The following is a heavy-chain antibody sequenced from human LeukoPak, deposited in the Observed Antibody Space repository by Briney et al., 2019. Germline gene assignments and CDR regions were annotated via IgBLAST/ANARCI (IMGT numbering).Heavy chain of an antibody. D-gene: IGHD5-12*01. CDR3: ARDHRYAFDN. Sequence: GGSLRLSCAASGFTFIDYSMNWVRQAPGKGLEWISYVGISSGNTKYADSVKGRFTISGDSDKNSVFLQMNSLRVEDTAVYYCARDHRYAFDNWGQGTLDSVSS. CDR1: GFTFIDYS. J-gene: IGHJ4*02. CDR2: VGISSGNT. V-gene: IGHV3-48*04.